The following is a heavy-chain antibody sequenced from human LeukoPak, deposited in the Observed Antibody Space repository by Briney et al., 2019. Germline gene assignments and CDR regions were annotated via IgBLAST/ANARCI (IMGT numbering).Heavy chain of an antibody. CDR1: GYTFTGYY. CDR2: INPNSGGT. CDR3: ARGALGYYYYYGMDV. Sequence: ASVTVPCKASGYTFTGYYMHWVRQAPGQGLEWMGWINPNSGGTNYAQKFQGWVTMTRDTSISTAYMELSRLRSDDTAVYYCARGALGYYYYYGMDVWGKGTTVTVSS. J-gene: IGHJ6*04. V-gene: IGHV1-2*04.